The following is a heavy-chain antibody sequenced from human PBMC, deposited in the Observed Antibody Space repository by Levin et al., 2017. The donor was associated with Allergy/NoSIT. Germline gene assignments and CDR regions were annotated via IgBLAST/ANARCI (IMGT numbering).Heavy chain of an antibody. D-gene: IGHD2-15*01. CDR1: GFTFSSYA. CDR2: ISYDGSNK. Sequence: GESLKISCAASGFTFSSYAMHWVRQAPGKGLEWVAVISYDGSNKYYADSVKGRFTISRDNSKNTLYLQMNSLRAEDTAVYYCARDGTPSWWLKGWFDPWGQGTLVTVSS. CDR3: ARDGTPSWWLKGWFDP. J-gene: IGHJ5*02. V-gene: IGHV3-30*04.